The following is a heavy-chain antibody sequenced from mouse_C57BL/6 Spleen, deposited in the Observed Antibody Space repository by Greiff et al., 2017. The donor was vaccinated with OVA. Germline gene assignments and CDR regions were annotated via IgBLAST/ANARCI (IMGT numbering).Heavy chain of an antibody. CDR3: ARQRGYDYDDYYAMDY. V-gene: IGHV5-6*01. Sequence: EVNVVESGGDLVKPGGSLKLSCAASGFTFSSYGMSWVRQTPDKRLEWVATISSGGSYTYYPDSVKGRFTISRDNAKNTLYLQMSSLKSEDTAMYYCARQRGYDYDDYYAMDYWGQGTSVTVSS. D-gene: IGHD2-4*01. CDR2: ISSGGSYT. CDR1: GFTFSSYG. J-gene: IGHJ4*01.